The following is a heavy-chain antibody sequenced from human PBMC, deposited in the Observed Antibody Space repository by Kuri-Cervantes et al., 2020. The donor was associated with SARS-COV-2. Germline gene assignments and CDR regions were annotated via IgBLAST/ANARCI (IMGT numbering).Heavy chain of an antibody. CDR2: IWYGGSNK. V-gene: IGHV3-33*08. D-gene: IGHD3-3*01. Sequence: LSLTCAASGFTFSSYGMHWVRQASGKGLEWVAVIWYGGSNKYYADSVKGRFTISRDNAKNSLYLQMNSLRAEDTAVYYCARGDDITIFGVVIKGGTDYWGQGTLVTVSS. CDR3: ARGDDITIFGVVIKGGTDY. CDR1: GFTFSSYG. J-gene: IGHJ4*02.